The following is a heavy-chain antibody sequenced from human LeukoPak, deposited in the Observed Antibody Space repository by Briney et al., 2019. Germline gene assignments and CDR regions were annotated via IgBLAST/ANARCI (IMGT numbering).Heavy chain of an antibody. Sequence: PGGSLRLSCAASGFTFSSYGMHWVRQAPGRGLEWVAVIWYDGSNKYYADSVKGRFTISRDNSKNTLYLQMNSLRAEDTAVYYCARDRGWGTTMTFDIWGQGTMVTVSS. CDR3: ARDRGWGTTMTFDI. D-gene: IGHD3-16*01. V-gene: IGHV3-33*01. CDR1: GFTFSSYG. CDR2: IWYDGSNK. J-gene: IGHJ3*02.